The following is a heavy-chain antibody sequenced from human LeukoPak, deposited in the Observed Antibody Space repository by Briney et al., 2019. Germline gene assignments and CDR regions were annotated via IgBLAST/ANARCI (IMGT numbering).Heavy chain of an antibody. CDR1: GFTFSNYG. V-gene: IGHV3-23*01. D-gene: IGHD6-19*01. CDR3: ATKVAGRNYFDY. Sequence: PGGSLRLSCAASGFTFSNYGMSWVRQAPGKGLEWVSVISGSGYTTYYADSVKGRFTISRDNSKNTVYLQMNSLRAEDTAAYYCATKVAGRNYFDYWGQGTLVTVSS. J-gene: IGHJ4*02. CDR2: ISGSGYTT.